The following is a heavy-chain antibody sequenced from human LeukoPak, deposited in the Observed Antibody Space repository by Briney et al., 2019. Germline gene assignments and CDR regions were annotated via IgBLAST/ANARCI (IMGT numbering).Heavy chain of an antibody. J-gene: IGHJ6*02. Sequence: GGSLRLSCAASGFTFSSYGMHWVRQAPGKGLEWVAVIWYDGNNKYYADSVKGRFTISRDNSKNTLYLQMNSLRAEDTAVYYCARALVVATISQTYYYYGMDVWGQGTTVTVSS. CDR3: ARALVVATISQTYYYYGMDV. V-gene: IGHV3-33*01. D-gene: IGHD5-12*01. CDR1: GFTFSSYG. CDR2: IWYDGNNK.